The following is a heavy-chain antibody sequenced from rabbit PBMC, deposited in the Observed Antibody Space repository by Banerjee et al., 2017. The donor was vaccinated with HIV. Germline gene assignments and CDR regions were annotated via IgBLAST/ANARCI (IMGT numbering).Heavy chain of an antibody. CDR3: ARHSYDDYGDSVRFNL. Sequence: QEQLEESGGDLVKPEGSLTLTCTASGFSFSNKYVMCWVRQAPGKGLEWIACINTSSGNTVYATWAKGRFTISRTSSTTVALQMTSLTAADTATYFCARHSYDDYGDSVRFNLWGPGTLVTVS. V-gene: IGHV1S45*01. CDR2: INTSSGNT. J-gene: IGHJ4*01. D-gene: IGHD2-1*01. CDR1: GFSFSNKYV.